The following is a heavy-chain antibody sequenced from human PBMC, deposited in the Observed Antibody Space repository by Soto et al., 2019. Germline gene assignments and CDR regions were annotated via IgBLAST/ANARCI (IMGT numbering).Heavy chain of an antibody. CDR1: SYTFTSYG. D-gene: IGHD6-19*01. CDR2: ISAYNGNT. V-gene: IGHV1-18*01. J-gene: IGHJ1*01. CDR3: ARADAVAGQTQLINFQH. Sequence: QVQLVQSGAEVKKPGASVKVSCKASSYTFTSYGISWVRQAPGQGLEWMGWISAYNGNTNYAQKLQGRVTMTTDTSTSTAYMELRSLRSDDTAVYYCARADAVAGQTQLINFQHWGQGTLLTVSS.